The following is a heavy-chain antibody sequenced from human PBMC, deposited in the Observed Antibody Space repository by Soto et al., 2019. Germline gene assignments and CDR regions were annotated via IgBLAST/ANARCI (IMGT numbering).Heavy chain of an antibody. CDR3: VRDSNYDSSGPFDY. J-gene: IGHJ4*02. D-gene: IGHD3-22*01. CDR1: GFTFSTCS. V-gene: IGHV3-21*01. CDR2: ISSSSRYI. Sequence: GGSLRLSCAASGFTFSTCSMNWVRQAPGKGLEWVSSISSSSRYIYYADSVKGRFTISRDNAKNSLYLQMNSLRAEDTAVYYCVRDSNYDSSGPFDYWGQGTLVTVSS.